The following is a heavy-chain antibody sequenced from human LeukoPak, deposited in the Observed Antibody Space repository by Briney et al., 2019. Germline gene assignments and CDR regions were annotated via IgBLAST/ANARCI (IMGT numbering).Heavy chain of an antibody. V-gene: IGHV4-34*01. Sequence: PSETLSLTCAVYGGSFSGYYWSWIRQPPGKGLEWIGEINHSGSTNYNPSLKSRVTISVDTSKNQFSLKLSSVTAADTAVYYCARVLNLDGYNSYYFDYWGQGTLVTVSS. CDR3: ARVLNLDGYNSYYFDY. CDR1: GGSFSGYY. D-gene: IGHD5-24*01. J-gene: IGHJ4*02. CDR2: INHSGST.